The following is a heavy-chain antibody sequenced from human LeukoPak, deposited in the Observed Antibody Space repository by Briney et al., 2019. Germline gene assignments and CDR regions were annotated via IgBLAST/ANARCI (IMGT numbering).Heavy chain of an antibody. CDR2: IYTSGST. CDR3: ARGTVPNAFDI. Sequence: SETLSLTCTVSGGSINTYYWSWIRQPAGKGLEWIGRIYTSGSTNYNPSLKSRVTMSVDTSKNQFSLKLSSVTAADTAVYFCARGTVPNAFDIWGQGTMVTVS. V-gene: IGHV4-4*07. J-gene: IGHJ3*02. CDR1: GGSINTYY. D-gene: IGHD1/OR15-1a*01.